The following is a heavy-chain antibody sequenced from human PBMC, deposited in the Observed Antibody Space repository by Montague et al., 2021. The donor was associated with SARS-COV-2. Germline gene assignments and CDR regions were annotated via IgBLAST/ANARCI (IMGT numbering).Heavy chain of an antibody. Sequence: SETLSLTCTVYGGSISSSSYYWGWIRQPPGKGLEWIGSIYYSGSTYYNPSLKSRVTIYVDTTKNQFSLKLSSVTAADTAVYYCASPRYYYDSSGSDAFDIWGQGTMVTVSS. CDR1: GGSISSSSYY. CDR3: ASPRYYYDSSGSDAFDI. D-gene: IGHD3-22*01. J-gene: IGHJ3*02. V-gene: IGHV4-39*01. CDR2: IYYSGST.